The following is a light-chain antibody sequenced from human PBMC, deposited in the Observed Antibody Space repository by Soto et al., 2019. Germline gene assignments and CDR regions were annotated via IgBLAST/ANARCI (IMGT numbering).Light chain of an antibody. J-gene: IGLJ3*02. Sequence: QSALTQPPSASGSPGQSVTISCTGTSSDVGGYNYFSWYQQYPGRAPKLMIYEVTKRPSGVPDRFSGSKSGNTASLTVSGIQAEDEADYYCRSYAASNDFYFVFGGGTKLTVL. CDR1: SSDVGGYNY. V-gene: IGLV2-8*01. CDR2: EVT. CDR3: RSYAASNDFYFV.